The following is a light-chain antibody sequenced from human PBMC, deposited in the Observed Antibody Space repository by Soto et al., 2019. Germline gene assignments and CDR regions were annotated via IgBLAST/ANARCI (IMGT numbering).Light chain of an antibody. CDR2: DVT. CDR1: SSDVGGYNY. CDR3: SSYTSSITLYFV. J-gene: IGLJ7*01. Sequence: QSALTQPASVSGSPGQSITISCTGTSSDVGGYNYVFWYQQHPGKAPKLMIYDVTNRPSGVSDRFSGSKSGNTASLTISGLQAEDEADYYCSSYTSSITLYFVFGTGTQLTVL. V-gene: IGLV2-14*01.